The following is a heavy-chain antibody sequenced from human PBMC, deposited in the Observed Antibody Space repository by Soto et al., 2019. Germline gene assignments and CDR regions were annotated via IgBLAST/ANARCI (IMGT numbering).Heavy chain of an antibody. V-gene: IGHV4-39*01. Sequence: QLQLQESGPGLVKPSETLSLTCTVSGGSISSSSYYWGWIRQPPGKGLEWIGSIFYSGSTYYNPSLKSRVTISVDTSKNRFSLKLSSVTAADTAVYYCARRWALYSYDYGAFDIWGQGTMVTVSS. CDR1: GGSISSSSYY. D-gene: IGHD3-22*01. J-gene: IGHJ3*02. CDR2: IFYSGST. CDR3: ARRWALYSYDYGAFDI.